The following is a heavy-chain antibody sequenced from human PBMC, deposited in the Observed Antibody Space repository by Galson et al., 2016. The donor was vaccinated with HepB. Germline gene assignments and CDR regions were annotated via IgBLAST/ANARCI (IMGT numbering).Heavy chain of an antibody. Sequence: SLRLSCEASGFTFSRNGMHWVRQAPGKGLEWVAVIWYDGSNKYHADSVKGRFTISRDNSKNTLYLQMNSLRPEDTAIYYCAKDYCSDTCHLGRWNVWGQGTPVTVSS. V-gene: IGHV3-33*06. CDR1: GFTFSRNG. J-gene: IGHJ6*02. D-gene: IGHD2-15*01. CDR3: AKDYCSDTCHLGRWNV. CDR2: IWYDGSNK.